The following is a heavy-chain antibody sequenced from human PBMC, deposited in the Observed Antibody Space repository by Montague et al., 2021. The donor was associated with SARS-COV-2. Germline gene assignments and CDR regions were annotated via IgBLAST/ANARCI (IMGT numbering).Heavy chain of an antibody. CDR1: GGSISSSSYY. D-gene: IGHD3-16*01. CDR3: ARHPRGYYDYVWGGLSYYFDY. CDR2: IYYSGST. J-gene: IGHJ4*02. Sequence: SETLSLTCTVSGGSISSSSYYWGWIRQPPGKGLVWIGSIYYSGSTYYNPSLKSRVTISVDTSKNQFSLKLSSVTAADTAVYYCARHPRGYYDYVWGGLSYYFDYWGQGTLVTVSS. V-gene: IGHV4-39*01.